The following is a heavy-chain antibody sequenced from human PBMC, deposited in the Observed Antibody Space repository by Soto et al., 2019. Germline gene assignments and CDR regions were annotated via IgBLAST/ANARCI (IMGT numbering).Heavy chain of an antibody. CDR3: AAGGGLPRYY. D-gene: IGHD5-12*01. V-gene: IGHV4-30-2*01. Sequence: LQLQESGPGLVKPSQTLSLPWGASGASITSVVYSWTWIRQQPGKGLEWIGYIYHSGSTYYNPSLKSRVTISVDRSKNQFSLKLSSVTAADTAVYYCAAGGGLPRYYWGQGTLVTVSS. CDR1: GASITSVVYS. CDR2: IYHSGST. J-gene: IGHJ4*02.